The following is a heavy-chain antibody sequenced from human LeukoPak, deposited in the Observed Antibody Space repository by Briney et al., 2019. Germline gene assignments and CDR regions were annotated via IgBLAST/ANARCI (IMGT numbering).Heavy chain of an antibody. CDR2: IKSKTDGGTT. CDR1: GFTFSRYG. J-gene: IGHJ4*02. D-gene: IGHD3-9*01. CDR3: STDSTIVY. V-gene: IGHV3-15*01. Sequence: PGGSLRLSCAASGFTFSRYGMSWVRQAPGKGLEWVGRIKSKTDGGTTDYAAPEKGRFSISRDDSKNTLYLQMNSLKTEDTAVYYCSTDSTIVYWGQGTLVTVSS.